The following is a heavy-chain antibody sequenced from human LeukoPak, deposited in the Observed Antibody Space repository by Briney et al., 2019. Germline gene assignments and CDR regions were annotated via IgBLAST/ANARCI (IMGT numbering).Heavy chain of an antibody. CDR2: ISSSSSYT. Sequence: GGSLRLSCAASGFTFSDYYMSWIRQAPGKGLEWVSYISSSSSYTNYADSVKGRFTISRDNAKKSLYLQMNSLRAEDTALYYCARGYSGSYYAFDIWGQGTMVTVSS. CDR3: ARGYSGSYYAFDI. J-gene: IGHJ3*02. V-gene: IGHV3-11*03. D-gene: IGHD1-26*01. CDR1: GFTFSDYY.